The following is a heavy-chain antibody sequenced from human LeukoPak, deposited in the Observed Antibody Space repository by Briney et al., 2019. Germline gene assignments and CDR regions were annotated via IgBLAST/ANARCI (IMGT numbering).Heavy chain of an antibody. CDR1: GYSFTSYW. J-gene: IGHJ6*02. CDR2: IYPGDSDT. Sequence: GESLKISCQGSGYSFTSYWIGWVRQMPGKGLEWMGIIYPGDSDTRYSPSFQGQVTISADKSISTAYLQWSGLKASDTAMYYCARRIAVAGKGSGYYYYYYGMDVWGQGTTVTVSS. D-gene: IGHD6-19*01. V-gene: IGHV5-51*01. CDR3: ARRIAVAGKGSGYYYYYYGMDV.